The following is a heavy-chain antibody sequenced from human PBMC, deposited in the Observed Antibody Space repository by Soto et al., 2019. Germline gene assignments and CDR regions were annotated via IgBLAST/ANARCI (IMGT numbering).Heavy chain of an antibody. CDR1: GYTFTSYD. V-gene: IGHV1-8*01. CDR2: MNPNSGNT. J-gene: IGHJ6*02. Sequence: ASVKVSCKASGYTFTSYDINWVRQATGQGLEWMGWMNPNSGNTGYAQKFQGRVTMTRNTSISTAYMELSSLRSEDTDVYYCTIFGVVDYYYYYGMDVWGQGTTVTVSS. CDR3: TIFGVVDYYYYYGMDV. D-gene: IGHD3-3*01.